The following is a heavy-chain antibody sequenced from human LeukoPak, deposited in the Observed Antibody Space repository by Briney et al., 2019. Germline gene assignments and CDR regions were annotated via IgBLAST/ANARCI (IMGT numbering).Heavy chain of an antibody. J-gene: IGHJ5*02. CDR2: INPNSGAT. V-gene: IGHV1-2*02. CDR1: GYTFTSYY. Sequence: ASVKVSCKASGYTFTSYYMHWVRQAPGPGLEWMGWINPNSGATNYAQNFQGRVTMTRDTSTSTACMELSSLTSDDTAVYYCARPTLQTLGAWGQGTLVTVSS. CDR3: ARPTLQTLGA. D-gene: IGHD3-10*01.